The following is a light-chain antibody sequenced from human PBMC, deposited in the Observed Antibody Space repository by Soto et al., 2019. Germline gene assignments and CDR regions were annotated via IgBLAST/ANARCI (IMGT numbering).Light chain of an antibody. CDR3: RSFTSSTTLV. CDR1: SSDVGGYNY. CDR2: EVT. J-gene: IGLJ2*01. Sequence: QSALTQPASVSGSPGQSITISCTGTSSDVGGYNYVSWYQQYPGKAPKLMIFEVTNRPSSVSNRFSGSKSGNTASLTISGLQDEDEADYYCRSFTSSTTLVFGGGTKLTV. V-gene: IGLV2-14*01.